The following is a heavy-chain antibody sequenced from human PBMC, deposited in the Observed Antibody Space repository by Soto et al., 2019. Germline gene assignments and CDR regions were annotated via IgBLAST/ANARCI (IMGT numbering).Heavy chain of an antibody. J-gene: IGHJ3*02. D-gene: IGHD1-1*01. CDR1: GGFVSSGSYY. V-gene: IGHV4-34*01. Sequence: QVQLQQWGAGLLKPSETLSLTCAVYGGFVSSGSYYWSWIRQPPGKGLEWIGEMSHSGGTHFNPSLKSRVTISLATSKNQFSLKMSSVTAAAPALYYCARVERGTATTVVDAFDIWGPGTMVTVSS. CDR2: MSHSGGT. CDR3: ARVERGTATTVVDAFDI.